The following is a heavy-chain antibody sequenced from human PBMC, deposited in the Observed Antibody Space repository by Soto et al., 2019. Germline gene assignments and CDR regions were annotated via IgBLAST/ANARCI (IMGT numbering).Heavy chain of an antibody. V-gene: IGHV4-34*01. CDR2: INHSGST. J-gene: IGHJ6*02. Sequence: SETLSLTCAVYGGSFSGYYWSWIRQPPGKGLEWIGEINHSGSTNYNPSLKSRVTISVDTSKNQFSLKLSSVTAADTAVYYCARGGPYSSGWRRTRYYYYGMDVWGQGTTVTVSS. CDR3: ARGGPYSSGWRRTRYYYYGMDV. CDR1: GGSFSGYY. D-gene: IGHD6-19*01.